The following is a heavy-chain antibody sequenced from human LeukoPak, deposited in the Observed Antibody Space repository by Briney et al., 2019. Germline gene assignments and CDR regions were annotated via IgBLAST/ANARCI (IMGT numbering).Heavy chain of an antibody. V-gene: IGHV3-23*01. D-gene: IGHD2-2*01. J-gene: IGHJ4*02. CDR2: ILGGAGST. CDR3: AHGTMYQLDY. Sequence: GGTLRLFCAASGFSFRSDGMSWVRQAPGKGLEWVSGILGGAGSTYYADSVKGRFTISRDNSKNTLYLQMNSLRAEDTAVYYCAHGTMYQLDYWGQGTLVTVSS. CDR1: GFSFRSDG.